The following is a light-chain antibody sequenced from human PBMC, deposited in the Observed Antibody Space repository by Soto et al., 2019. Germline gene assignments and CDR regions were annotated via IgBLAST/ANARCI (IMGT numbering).Light chain of an antibody. V-gene: IGLV4-69*01. Sequence: QAVVTQSPSASASLGASVKLTCTLSSGHSNYAIAWHQQQSEKGPRYLMKLNSDGSHSKGDGIPDRFSGSSSGAERYLTISSLQSAAEADYYCQTWGSGIVVFGGGTQLTVL. CDR2: LNSDGSH. J-gene: IGLJ2*01. CDR1: SGHSNYA. CDR3: QTWGSGIVV.